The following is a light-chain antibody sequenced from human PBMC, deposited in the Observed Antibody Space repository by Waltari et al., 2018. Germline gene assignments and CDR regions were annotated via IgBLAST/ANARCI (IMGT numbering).Light chain of an antibody. Sequence: DIQMTQSPSTLSAFVGERVTITCRASQSINRWGAWYQQKPGKAPKPRIHEVSSLVSGVPSRFSGSGSGTDFTLKISRVEAEDVGVYYCMQGTHWPPWTFGQGTKVEIK. CDR3: MQGTHWPPWT. J-gene: IGKJ1*01. CDR2: EVS. CDR1: QSINRW. V-gene: IGKV1-5*01.